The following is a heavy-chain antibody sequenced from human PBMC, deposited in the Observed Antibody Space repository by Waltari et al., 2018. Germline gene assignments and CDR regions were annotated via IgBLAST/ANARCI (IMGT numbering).Heavy chain of an antibody. CDR2: IKSKTDGGTT. D-gene: IGHD3-3*01. V-gene: IGHV3-15*01. Sequence: EVQLVESGGGLVKPGGSLRLSCAASGFPFSNAWMSWVRQAPGKGLEWVGRIKSKTDGGTTDYAAPVKGRFTISRDDSENTLYLQMNSLKTEDTAVYYCATLFGDFWSGYFFDYWGQGTLVTVSS. CDR1: GFPFSNAW. J-gene: IGHJ4*02. CDR3: ATLFGDFWSGYFFDY.